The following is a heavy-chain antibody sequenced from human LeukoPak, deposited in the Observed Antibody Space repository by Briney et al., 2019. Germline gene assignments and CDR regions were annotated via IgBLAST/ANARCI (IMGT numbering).Heavy chain of an antibody. CDR1: GFTFSNFA. D-gene: IGHD3-10*01. V-gene: IGHV3-23*01. J-gene: IGHJ4*02. Sequence: PGGSLRLSCAASGFTFSNFAMSWVRQAPGKGLECVSLISANGGAIYYADSVKGRFTISRDNSKSTLYLQMNSLRADDTAVYYCAKASGSPYYFDYWGQGTLVTVSS. CDR2: ISANGGAI. CDR3: AKASGSPYYFDY.